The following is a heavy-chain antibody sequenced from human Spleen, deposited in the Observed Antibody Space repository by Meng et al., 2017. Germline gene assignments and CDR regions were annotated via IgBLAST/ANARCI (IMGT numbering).Heavy chain of an antibody. CDR3: ARTRSGWYYFDY. D-gene: IGHD6-19*01. Sequence: SVKVSCKAPGGIFSNYVIGWVRQAPGQGLEWMGGINAVFGTTNYAQKFQGRVTITTDESTSTVYMELTRLTSEDTAVYYCARTRSGWYYFDYWGQGTLVTVSS. CDR1: GGIFSNYV. V-gene: IGHV1-69*05. J-gene: IGHJ4*02. CDR2: INAVFGTT.